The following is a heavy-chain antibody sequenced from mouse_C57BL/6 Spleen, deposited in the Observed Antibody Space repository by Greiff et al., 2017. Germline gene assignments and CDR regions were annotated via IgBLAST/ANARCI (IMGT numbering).Heavy chain of an antibody. CDR1: GYTFTSYW. CDR3: ARSGYALSMDY. Sequence: QVQLQQPGAELVKPGASVKLSCKASGYTFTSYWMQWVKQRPGQGLEWIGEIDPSDSYTNYNQKFKGKATLTVDTSSSTAYMQLSSLTSEDSAVYYCARSGYALSMDYWGQGTSVTVSS. CDR2: IDPSDSYT. D-gene: IGHD2-10*02. J-gene: IGHJ4*01. V-gene: IGHV1-50*01.